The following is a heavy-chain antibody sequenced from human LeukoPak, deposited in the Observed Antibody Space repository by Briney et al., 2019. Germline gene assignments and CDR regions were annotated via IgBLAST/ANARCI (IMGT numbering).Heavy chain of an antibody. D-gene: IGHD3-22*01. CDR2: VFHTGST. J-gene: IGHJ6*03. Sequence: SETLSLTCTVSGGSIDTYYWNWIRQPPGKGLEWIGYVFHTGSTNYNPSLKSRVTISVDKSKNQFSLKLSSVTAADTAVYYCARGQNYYDSSGYYSRGLGYYYYYYMDVWGKGTTVTVSS. V-gene: IGHV4-59*12. CDR3: ARGQNYYDSSGYYSRGLGYYYYYYMDV. CDR1: GGSIDTYY.